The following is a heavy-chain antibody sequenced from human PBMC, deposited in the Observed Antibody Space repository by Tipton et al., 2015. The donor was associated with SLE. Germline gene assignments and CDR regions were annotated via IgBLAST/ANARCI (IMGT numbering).Heavy chain of an antibody. CDR3: ARQLVRDYYYYGLDV. CDR2: IYYSGST. J-gene: IGHJ6*02. D-gene: IGHD6-6*01. V-gene: IGHV4-34*11. Sequence: TLSLTCAVYGGSFSGYYWSWIRQPPGEGLEWIGYIYYSGSTNYNPSPKSRVTISADTSKNQFSLKLSSVTAADTAVYYCARQLVRDYYYYGLDVWGQGTTVTVSS. CDR1: GGSFSGYY.